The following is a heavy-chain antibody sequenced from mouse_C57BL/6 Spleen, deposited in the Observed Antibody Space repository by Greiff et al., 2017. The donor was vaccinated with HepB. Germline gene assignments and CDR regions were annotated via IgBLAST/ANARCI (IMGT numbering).Heavy chain of an antibody. CDR2: ISSGSSTI. CDR3: STYYGYEGFAY. J-gene: IGHJ3*01. D-gene: IGHD2-9*01. CDR1: GFTFSDYG. V-gene: IGHV5-17*01. Sequence: DVMLVESGGGLVKPGGSLKLSCAASGFTFSDYGMHWVRQAPEKGLEWVAYISSGSSTIYYADTVKGRFTISRDNAKNTLFLQMTSLRSEDTDMYYWSTYYGYEGFAYWGQGTLVTVAA.